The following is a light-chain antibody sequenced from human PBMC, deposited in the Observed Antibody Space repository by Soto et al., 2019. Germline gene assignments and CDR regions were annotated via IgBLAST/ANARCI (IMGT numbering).Light chain of an antibody. CDR3: QQRSNCPPEFT. Sequence: EIVLTQSQATMSLSPGERATLSCSASQSVSSYLAWYQQKPCHAPRLLIYDASNRATGIPARFSGSGSETDITLTIHILDLEDFAVDHWQQRSNCPPEFTFGHGTHVDF. J-gene: IGKJ3*01. CDR2: DAS. CDR1: QSVSSY. V-gene: IGKV3-11*01.